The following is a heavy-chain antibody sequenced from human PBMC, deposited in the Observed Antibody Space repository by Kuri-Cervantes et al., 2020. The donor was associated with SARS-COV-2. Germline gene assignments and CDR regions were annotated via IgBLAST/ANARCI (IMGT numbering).Heavy chain of an antibody. Sequence: GESLKISCAASGFTFSSYWMSWVRQAPGKGLEWVANIKQDGSEKYYVDSVKGRFTISRDNAKNSLYLQMNSLRAEDTAVYYCARDDYGGNSIDYWGQGTLVTVSS. CDR1: GFTFSSYW. CDR2: IKQDGSEK. D-gene: IGHD4-23*01. J-gene: IGHJ4*02. V-gene: IGHV3-7*01. CDR3: ARDDYGGNSIDY.